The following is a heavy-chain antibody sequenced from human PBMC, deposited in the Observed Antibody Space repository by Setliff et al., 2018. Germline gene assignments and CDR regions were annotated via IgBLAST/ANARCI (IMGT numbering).Heavy chain of an antibody. D-gene: IGHD3-22*01. Sequence: ASVKVSCKASGGTFSNYGISWVRQAPGQGLEWMGGTIPMFGTRNYARKFQGRVTIITDESTSTAYMQLTRLGSEDTAVYYCVREGVDSRSSTDYRYYMDVWGKGTTVTVSS. V-gene: IGHV1-69*05. CDR3: VREGVDSRSSTDYRYYMDV. J-gene: IGHJ6*03. CDR2: TIPMFGTR. CDR1: GGTFSNYG.